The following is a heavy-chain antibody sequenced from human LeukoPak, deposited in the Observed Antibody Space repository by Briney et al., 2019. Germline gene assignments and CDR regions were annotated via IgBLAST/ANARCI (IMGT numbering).Heavy chain of an antibody. V-gene: IGHV3-20*04. CDR2: INWNGGST. J-gene: IGHJ4*02. D-gene: IGHD2-15*01. CDR1: GFTFDDYG. CDR3: ARPYCSGGSCYVDY. Sequence: RAGGSLRLSCAASGFTFDDYGMSWVRQAPGKGLEWVSGINWNGGSTGYADSVKGRFTISRDNAKKSLYLQMNSLRAEDTALYYCARPYCSGGSCYVDYWGQVTLVTVSS.